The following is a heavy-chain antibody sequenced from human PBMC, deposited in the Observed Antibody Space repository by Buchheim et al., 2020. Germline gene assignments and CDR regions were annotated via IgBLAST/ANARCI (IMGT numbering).Heavy chain of an antibody. D-gene: IGHD2-2*01. CDR1: EFTFNKYW. Sequence: EVQLVESGGGLVQSGGSLRLSCAASEFTFNKYWMHWVRQAPGKGLVWVSHITSDGRITNYADSVKGRFTISRDNAKNTLYLEMNSLRGEDTAGYCCARDGEGVVDLDYWGRGTL. CDR3: ARDGEGVVDLDY. CDR2: ITSDGRIT. J-gene: IGHJ4*02. V-gene: IGHV3-74*01.